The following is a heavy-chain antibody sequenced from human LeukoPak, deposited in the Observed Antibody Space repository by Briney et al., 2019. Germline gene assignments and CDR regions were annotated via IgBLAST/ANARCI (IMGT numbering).Heavy chain of an antibody. D-gene: IGHD6-19*01. CDR2: INAGNGNT. J-gene: IGHJ4*02. CDR1: GYTFTGYA. Sequence: ASVKVSCKASGYTFTGYAMHWVRQAPGQRLEWMGWINAGNGNTKYSQKFQGGVTITRDTSASTAYMELSSLRSEDTAVYYCARTPRYSSGWYGNYWGQGTLVTVSS. V-gene: IGHV1-3*01. CDR3: ARTPRYSSGWYGNY.